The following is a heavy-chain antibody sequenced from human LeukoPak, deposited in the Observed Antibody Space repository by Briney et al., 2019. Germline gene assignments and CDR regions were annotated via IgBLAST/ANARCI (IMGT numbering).Heavy chain of an antibody. CDR3: ATQSARFLEWLLYRYAFDI. CDR2: MNPNSGNT. CDR1: GYTFTSYD. Sequence: ASVKVSCKASGYTFTSYDINWVRQATGQGLEWMGWMNPNSGNTGYAQKFQGRVTMTEDTSTDTAYMELSSLRSEDTAVYYCATQSARFLEWLLYRYAFDIWGQGTMVTVSS. D-gene: IGHD3-3*01. V-gene: IGHV1-8*01. J-gene: IGHJ3*02.